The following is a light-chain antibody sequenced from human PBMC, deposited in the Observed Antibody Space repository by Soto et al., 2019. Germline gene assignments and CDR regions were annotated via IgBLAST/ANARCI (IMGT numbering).Light chain of an antibody. Sequence: QSVLTQPPSVSGAPGQRVTISCTGGSSNIGAGYDVHWYQQLPGTAPKLLIYGNSNRPSGVPDRFSGSKSGTSASLAITGLQAENEADYYCRSYDSSLSGYVFGTGTKLTVL. J-gene: IGLJ1*01. CDR3: RSYDSSLSGYV. CDR2: GNS. V-gene: IGLV1-40*01. CDR1: SSNIGAGYD.